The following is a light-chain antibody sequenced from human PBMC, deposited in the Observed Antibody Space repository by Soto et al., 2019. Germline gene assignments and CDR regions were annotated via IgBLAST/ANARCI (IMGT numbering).Light chain of an antibody. CDR2: EVS. Sequence: QSVLTQPPSPSGSFGQSVTISRTGNSSEFGGYNYVSWYQQHPGKAPKLMIYEVSERPSGVPDRFSGSKSGNTASLTVSGLQADDEADYYCSSYSGTNYHYVFGTGTKVTVL. V-gene: IGLV2-8*01. J-gene: IGLJ1*01. CDR3: SSYSGTNYHYV. CDR1: SSEFGGYNY.